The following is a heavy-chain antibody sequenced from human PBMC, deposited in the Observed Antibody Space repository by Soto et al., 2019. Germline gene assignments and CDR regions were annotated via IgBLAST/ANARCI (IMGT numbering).Heavy chain of an antibody. V-gene: IGHV5-51*01. Sequence: ESLKISCTGSGYSFTIYWIGWVRQMPGKGLDCMGIIYPGDSDTRYSPSFQGQVTISADKSITTAYLQWSSLKASDTASYYCARSYSKGGFLSGYYTNFDYWGQVTLVTVS. J-gene: IGHJ4*02. CDR1: GYSFTIYW. CDR3: ARSYSKGGFLSGYYTNFDY. CDR2: IYPGDSDT. D-gene: IGHD3-3*01.